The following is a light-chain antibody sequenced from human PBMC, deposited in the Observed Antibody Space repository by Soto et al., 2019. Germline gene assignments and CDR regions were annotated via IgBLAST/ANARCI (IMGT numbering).Light chain of an antibody. CDR2: EVD. CDR3: CTYAGHVPK. V-gene: IGLV2-23*02. CDR1: TSDVAYYDL. Sequence: SVLTQPASVSGSPGQSITISCAGTTSDVAYYDLVSWYQQHPGRAPKLLIYEVDKRPSGISVRFSGSKSGATASLTISGLLPEDEAVYFCCTYAGHVPKLGGGTK. J-gene: IGLJ2*01.